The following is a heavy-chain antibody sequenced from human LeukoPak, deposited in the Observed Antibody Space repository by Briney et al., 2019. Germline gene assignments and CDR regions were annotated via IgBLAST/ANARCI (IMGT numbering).Heavy chain of an antibody. V-gene: IGHV3-23*01. CDR2: ISGSGGST. Sequence: PGGSLRLSCAASGFTFSSYSMSWVRQAPGKGLEWVSAISGSGGSTYYADSVKGRFTISRDNSKNTLYLQMNSLRAEDTAVYYCAKRPYYDSSGYSNFDYWGQGTLVTVSS. J-gene: IGHJ4*02. D-gene: IGHD3-22*01. CDR1: GFTFSSYS. CDR3: AKRPYYDSSGYSNFDY.